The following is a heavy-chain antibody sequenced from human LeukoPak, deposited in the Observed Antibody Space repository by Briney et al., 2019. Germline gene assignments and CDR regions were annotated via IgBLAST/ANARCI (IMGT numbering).Heavy chain of an antibody. J-gene: IGHJ6*02. Sequence: PGGSLRLSCAASGFTFSSYGMHWVRQAPGKGLEWVAVIWYDGSNKYYADSVKGRFTISRDNSKNTLYLQMNSLRAEDTAVYYCAREGMATIKDYYYYGMDVWGQGTTVTVSS. CDR1: GFTFSSYG. CDR3: AREGMATIKDYYYYGMDV. V-gene: IGHV3-33*01. CDR2: IWYDGSNK. D-gene: IGHD5-24*01.